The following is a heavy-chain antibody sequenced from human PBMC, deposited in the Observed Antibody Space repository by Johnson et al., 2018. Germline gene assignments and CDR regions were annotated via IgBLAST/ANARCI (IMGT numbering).Heavy chain of an antibody. J-gene: IGHJ3*02. V-gene: IGHV3-23*04. CDR3: AKRMSPTKLRWEAFDI. CDR1: GFTFSNYA. CDR2: IGGSGTSI. Sequence: EVQLVESGGGLVQPGGSLRLSCAASGFTFSNYAMTWVRQAPGEGLDWVSAIGGSGTSIFYADSVKGRFTISRDNSKNTLYLQMNSLRADDPAIYYCAKRMSPTKLRWEAFDIWGQVTMVTVSS. D-gene: IGHD1-26*01.